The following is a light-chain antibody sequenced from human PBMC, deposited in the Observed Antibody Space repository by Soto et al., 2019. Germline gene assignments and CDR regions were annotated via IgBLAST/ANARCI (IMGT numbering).Light chain of an antibody. J-gene: IGKJ1*01. Sequence: DIVMTQSPDSLAVSLGERATINCKSSQSVLYSSNNKNYLAWYQQKPGQPPKALIYWASTRESGVPDRFSGSGSGTDFTLTISSLQAEDVEVYYCQQYYTTPWTFAQGTNVDIK. CDR1: QSVLYSSNNKNY. V-gene: IGKV4-1*01. CDR2: WAS. CDR3: QQYYTTPWT.